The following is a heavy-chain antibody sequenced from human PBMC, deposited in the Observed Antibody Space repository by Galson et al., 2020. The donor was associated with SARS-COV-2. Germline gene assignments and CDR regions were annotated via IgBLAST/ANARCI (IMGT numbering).Heavy chain of an antibody. Sequence: SETLSLPCAAYIGSFSAYNWTWTRQPPGKGLEWIGEIDHSGSTSYNTSLKSRVTISVDTSKNQFSLKLNSVTAADTAVYYCARGRQNDYWGQGNLVTVSS. CDR1: IGSFSAYN. CDR3: ARGRQNDY. CDR2: IDHSGST. J-gene: IGHJ4*02. V-gene: IGHV4-34*01.